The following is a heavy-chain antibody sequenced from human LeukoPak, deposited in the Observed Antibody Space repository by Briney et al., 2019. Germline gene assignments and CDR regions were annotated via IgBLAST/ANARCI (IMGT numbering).Heavy chain of an antibody. Sequence: GGSLRLSCAASGFTFSSYAMHWVRQAPGKGLEWVAVISYDGSNKYYADSVKGRFTISRDNSKNTLYLQMNSLRAEDTAVYYCARSIDYYDSSGYSHYYYYYGMDVWGQGITVTVSS. CDR1: GFTFSSYA. J-gene: IGHJ6*02. D-gene: IGHD3-22*01. CDR2: ISYDGSNK. CDR3: ARSIDYYDSSGYSHYYYYYGMDV. V-gene: IGHV3-30-3*01.